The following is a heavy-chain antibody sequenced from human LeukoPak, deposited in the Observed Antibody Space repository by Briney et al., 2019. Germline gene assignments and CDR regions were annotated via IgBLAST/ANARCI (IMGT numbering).Heavy chain of an antibody. CDR3: AKHRENYADSSFDDY. Sequence: GGSLRLSCAVSGFTLSTYAMSWVRQAPGKGLEWVSGISGSGGSTYYVDSVKGRFTISRDIFKNTLYLQMNSLRAEDTAVYYCAKHRENYADSSFDDYWGQGTLVTVSS. CDR1: GFTLSTYA. CDR2: ISGSGGST. V-gene: IGHV3-23*01. D-gene: IGHD4-17*01. J-gene: IGHJ4*02.